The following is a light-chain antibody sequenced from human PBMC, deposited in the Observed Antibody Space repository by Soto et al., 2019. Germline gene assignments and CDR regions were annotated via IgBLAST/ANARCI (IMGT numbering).Light chain of an antibody. CDR1: NSDVGSYDY. J-gene: IGLJ1*01. V-gene: IGLV2-14*01. Sequence: QSVLTQPASVSGSPGQSITISCTGTNSDVGSYDYVSWYQQYPGKAPKVINYEVRNRPSGVSDRFSASKSGNTASLTISGLQAEDEAVYYCSSYTSTSTLYVFGSGTKVTVL. CDR2: EVR. CDR3: SSYTSTSTLYV.